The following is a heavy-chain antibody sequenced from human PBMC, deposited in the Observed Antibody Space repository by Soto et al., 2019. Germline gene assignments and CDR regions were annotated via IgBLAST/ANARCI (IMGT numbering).Heavy chain of an antibody. D-gene: IGHD6-13*01. J-gene: IGHJ6*02. CDR3: ASGSSSWYYYYGMDV. V-gene: IGHV3-11*01. CDR1: GFTFSDYY. CDR2: ISSSGSTI. Sequence: PGGSLRLSCAASGFTFSDYYMSWIRQAPGKGLEWVSYISSSGSTIYYADSVKGRFTISRDNAKNSLYLQMNSLRAEDTAVYYCASGSSSWYYYYGMDVWGQGTTVTVSS.